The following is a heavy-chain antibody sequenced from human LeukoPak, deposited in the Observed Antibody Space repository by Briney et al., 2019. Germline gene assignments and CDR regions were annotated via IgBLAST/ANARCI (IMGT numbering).Heavy chain of an antibody. J-gene: IGHJ4*02. CDR1: GGTFSSYT. Sequence: ASVKVSCKASGGTFSSYTISWVRQAPGQGLEWMGRIIPILGTANYAQKFQGRVTITADKSTSTAYMELSSLRSEDTAVYYCARDTQDYYDSSGYPVLWGQGTLVTVSS. CDR3: ARDTQDYYDSSGYPVL. D-gene: IGHD3-22*01. V-gene: IGHV1-69*08. CDR2: IIPILGTA.